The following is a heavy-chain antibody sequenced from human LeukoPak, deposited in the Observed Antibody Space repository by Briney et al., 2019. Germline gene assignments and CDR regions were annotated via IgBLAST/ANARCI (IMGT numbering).Heavy chain of an antibody. J-gene: IGHJ4*02. V-gene: IGHV1-18*01. CDR3: VRDLGVDTSMIFFDF. D-gene: IGHD5-18*01. Sequence: ASVTVSCKASGYTFTSFGISWVRQAPGQGVEWMGWISAYNGNTKSAQRFQGRVTMTTDTSTSTAYMELRSLRSDDTAVFYCVRDLGVDTSMIFFDFWGQGTLVTVSS. CDR1: GYTFTSFG. CDR2: ISAYNGNT.